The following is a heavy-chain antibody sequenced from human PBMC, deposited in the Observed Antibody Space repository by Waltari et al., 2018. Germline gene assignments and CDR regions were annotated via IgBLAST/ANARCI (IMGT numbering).Heavy chain of an antibody. V-gene: IGHV1-46*01. Sequence: QVQLLQSWAEVKRPGASWRVSSTASWYISRHFPLHRVRQSPWQGLEWMGIVNPNDDDTSYAQKFRGRVTMTKDASTSTVFMDLSSLRSEDTAVYYCAREGCTNGVCSFTGWFDPWGQGTLVTVSS. D-gene: IGHD2-8*01. CDR3: AREGCTNGVCSFTGWFDP. CDR1: WYISRHFP. J-gene: IGHJ5*02. CDR2: VNPNDDDT.